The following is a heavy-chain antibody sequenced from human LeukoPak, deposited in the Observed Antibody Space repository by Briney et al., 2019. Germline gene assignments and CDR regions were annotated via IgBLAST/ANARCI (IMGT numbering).Heavy chain of an antibody. Sequence: GGSLRLSCAASGFTFSSYDMPWVRQATGKGLEWVSAIGTAGDTYYPGSVKGRFTISRENAKNSLYLQMNSLRAGDTAVYYCARGYCSGGSCYGYYYYGMDVWGQGTTVTVSS. CDR2: IGTAGDT. J-gene: IGHJ6*02. V-gene: IGHV3-13*01. CDR3: ARGYCSGGSCYGYYYYGMDV. CDR1: GFTFSSYD. D-gene: IGHD2-15*01.